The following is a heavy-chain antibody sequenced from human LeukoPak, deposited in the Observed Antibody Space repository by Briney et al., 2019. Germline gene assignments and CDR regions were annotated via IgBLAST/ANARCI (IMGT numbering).Heavy chain of an antibody. Sequence: SETLSLTCTVSGGSISSYYWSWIRQPPGKGLEWIGYIYYSGSTNYNPSLKSRVTISVDTSKNQFSLKLSSVTAADTAVYYCARGLYYYDSSGYYDYWGQGILVTISS. V-gene: IGHV4-59*01. CDR3: ARGLYYYDSSGYYDY. J-gene: IGHJ4*02. D-gene: IGHD3-22*01. CDR2: IYYSGST. CDR1: GGSISSYY.